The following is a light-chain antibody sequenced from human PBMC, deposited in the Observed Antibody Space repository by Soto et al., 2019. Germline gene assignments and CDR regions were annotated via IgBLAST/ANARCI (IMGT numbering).Light chain of an antibody. CDR1: QSVNSN. CDR3: QQYDGWPRT. CDR2: GAS. Sequence: EIVMTQSPATLSVSPGERATLSCRASQSVNSNLAWYQQKLGRAPRLLIYGASTRATGVPARFGGVGSGTEFTLTISSLQSEDFAVYYCQQYDGWPRTFGQGTRVEIK. J-gene: IGKJ1*01. V-gene: IGKV3-15*01.